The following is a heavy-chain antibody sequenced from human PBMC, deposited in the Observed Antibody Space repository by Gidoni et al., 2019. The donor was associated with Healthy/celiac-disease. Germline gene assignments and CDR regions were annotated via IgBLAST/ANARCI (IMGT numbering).Heavy chain of an antibody. CDR3: ARAQDIVVVGQLYYYYGMDV. Sequence: QVQLVQSGAEVKTPGASVKVYCKASGSTFTSYGISWVRQPPGQGLEWMGWISAYNGNTNYAQKLQGRVTMTTDTSTSTAYMELRSLRSDDTAVYYCARAQDIVVVGQLYYYYGMDVWGQGTTVTVSS. D-gene: IGHD2-15*01. V-gene: IGHV1-18*01. J-gene: IGHJ6*02. CDR2: ISAYNGNT. CDR1: GSTFTSYG.